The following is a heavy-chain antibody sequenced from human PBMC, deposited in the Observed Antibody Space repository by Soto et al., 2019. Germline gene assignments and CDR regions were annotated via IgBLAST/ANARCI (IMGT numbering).Heavy chain of an antibody. D-gene: IGHD2-2*01. CDR1: GFSISSDSY. CDR2: LSHSGRT. J-gene: IGHJ4*02. CDR3: GHLRTDTEVTPAPPLFDS. V-gene: IGHV4-38-2*01. Sequence: SETLSLTCAVSGFSISSDSYWGWMRQSPGKGLEWIGTLSHSGRTFYNPSLKSRVTISADTTKNQFSLSLTSVTAADTAVYYCGHLRTDTEVTPAPPLFDSWGQGTLVTVSS.